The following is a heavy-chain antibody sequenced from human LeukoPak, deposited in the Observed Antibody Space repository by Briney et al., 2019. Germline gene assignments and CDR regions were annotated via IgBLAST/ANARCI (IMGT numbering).Heavy chain of an antibody. V-gene: IGHV4-39*01. D-gene: IGHD3-22*01. Sequence: SETLSLTCTVSGGSISSSSYYWGWIRQPPEKGLEWIGSIYYSGSTYYNPSLKSRVTISVDTSKNQFSLKLSSVTAADTAVYYCARALTYYYDSSGYYYPHYYYYYGMDVWGQGTTVTVSS. CDR3: ARALTYYYDSSGYYYPHYYYYYGMDV. CDR2: IYYSGST. CDR1: GGSISSSSYY. J-gene: IGHJ6*02.